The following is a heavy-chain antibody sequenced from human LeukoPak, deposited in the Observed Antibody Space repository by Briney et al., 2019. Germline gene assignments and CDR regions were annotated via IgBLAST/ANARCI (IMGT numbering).Heavy chain of an antibody. V-gene: IGHV5-51*01. CDR1: GYSFTSYW. CDR3: ARHDGRRCTGSSCYGGSDS. D-gene: IGHD2-2*01. J-gene: IGHJ4*02. Sequence: HGESLKISRKGSGYSFTSYWIAWVRQMPGKGLEWMGMVYPGDSEARYSPSFQGQVTISADNSITAAYLRWSSLKASDSAMYYCARHDGRRCTGSSCYGGSDSWGQGTLVSVSS. CDR2: VYPGDSEA.